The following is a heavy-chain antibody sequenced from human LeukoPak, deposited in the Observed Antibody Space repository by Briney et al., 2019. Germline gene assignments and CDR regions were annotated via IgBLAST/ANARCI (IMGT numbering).Heavy chain of an antibody. V-gene: IGHV4-59*01. CDR1: GGSITSYY. D-gene: IGHD6-13*01. CDR2: IYYSGST. CDR3: ARVGAAAGVDY. Sequence: PSETLSLTCTVSGGSITSYYWSWIRQPPGKGLELIGYIYYSGSTNYNPSLKSRVTISVDTSKNQFSLKLSSVTAADTAVYYCARVGAAAGVDYWGQGTLVTVSS. J-gene: IGHJ4*02.